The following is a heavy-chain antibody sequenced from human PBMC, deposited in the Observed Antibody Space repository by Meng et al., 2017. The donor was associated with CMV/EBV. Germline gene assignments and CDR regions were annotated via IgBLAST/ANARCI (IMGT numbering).Heavy chain of an antibody. CDR3: ARSVGELPVYYYGMDV. V-gene: IGHV3-64*02. D-gene: IGHD1-26*01. Sequence: GGSLRLSCGGSGFTFGSYWMHWVRQAPGKGLEYVSAISSNGGSTYYADSVKGRFTISRDNSKNTLYLQMGSLRAEDMAVYYCARSVGELPVYYYGMDVWGQGTTVTVSS. J-gene: IGHJ6*02. CDR2: ISSNGGST. CDR1: GFTFGSYW.